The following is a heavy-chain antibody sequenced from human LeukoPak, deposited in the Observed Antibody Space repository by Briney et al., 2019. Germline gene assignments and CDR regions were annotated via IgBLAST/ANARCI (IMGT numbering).Heavy chain of an antibody. J-gene: IGHJ6*02. Sequence: GGSLRLSCAASGFTVSSNYMSWVRQAPGKGLEWVSVIYSGGSTYYADSVKGRFTISRDNSKNTLYLQMNSLRAEDTAVYYCARELYGSSGPYWTYYYYGMDVWGQGTTVTVSS. CDR3: ARELYGSSGPYWTYYYYGMDV. V-gene: IGHV3-53*01. CDR2: IYSGGST. D-gene: IGHD3-22*01. CDR1: GFTVSSNY.